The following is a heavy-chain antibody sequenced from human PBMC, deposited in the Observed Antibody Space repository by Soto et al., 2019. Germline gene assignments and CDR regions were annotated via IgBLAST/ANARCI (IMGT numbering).Heavy chain of an antibody. V-gene: IGHV3-49*03. CDR1: GFTFGDYA. CDR2: IRSKAYGGTT. D-gene: IGHD3-3*01. Sequence: GGSLRLSCTASGFTFGDYAMSWFRQAPGKGLEWVGFIRSKAYGGTTEYAASVKGRFTISRDDSKSIAYLQMNSLKTEDTAVYYCTREVTYYDFWSGSGFGYWGQGTLVTVSS. CDR3: TREVTYYDFWSGSGFGY. J-gene: IGHJ4*02.